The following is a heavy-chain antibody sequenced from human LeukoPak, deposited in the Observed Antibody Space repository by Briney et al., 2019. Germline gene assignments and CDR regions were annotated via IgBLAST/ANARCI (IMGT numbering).Heavy chain of an antibody. CDR2: ISSSSSI. CDR3: AREPPPWSYFDY. CDR1: GFTFTAFT. V-gene: IGHV3-69-1*01. Sequence: PGGSLRLSCAASGFTFTAFTINWVRQAPGKGLEWVSSISSSSSIHFADSVKGRFTISRDNAKNSVSLQINSLRAEDTALYYCAREPPPWSYFDYWGQGTLVTVSS. J-gene: IGHJ4*02. D-gene: IGHD2-15*01.